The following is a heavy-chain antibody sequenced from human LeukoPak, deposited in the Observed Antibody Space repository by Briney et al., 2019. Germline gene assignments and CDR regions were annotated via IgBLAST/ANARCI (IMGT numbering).Heavy chain of an antibody. CDR2: TVGNGGST. Sequence: GGSLRLSCAASGFTFSNYAMSWVRQAPGKGLEWVSATVGNGGSTYYADSVKGRFTISRDNSKNTLYLQMNSLRAEDTALYYCARNEYETLDYWGQGTLVSVSS. D-gene: IGHD2/OR15-2a*01. J-gene: IGHJ4*02. CDR3: ARNEYETLDY. V-gene: IGHV3-23*01. CDR1: GFTFSNYA.